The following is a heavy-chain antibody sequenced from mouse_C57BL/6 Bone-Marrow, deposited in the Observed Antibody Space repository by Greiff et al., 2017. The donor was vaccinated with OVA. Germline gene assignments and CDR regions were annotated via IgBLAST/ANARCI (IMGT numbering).Heavy chain of an antibody. Sequence: VKLMESGPGLVQPSQCLSITCTVSGFSFTSYGVHWVRQSPGKGLEWLGVIWSGGSTDYNAAFISSLSISKDNSKRQVFFKMNSLQADDTAIYYCARPITTVDLDFDYWGQGTTLTVSS. CDR3: ARPITTVDLDFDY. V-gene: IGHV2-2*01. CDR2: IWSGGST. D-gene: IGHD1-1*01. J-gene: IGHJ2*01. CDR1: GFSFTSYG.